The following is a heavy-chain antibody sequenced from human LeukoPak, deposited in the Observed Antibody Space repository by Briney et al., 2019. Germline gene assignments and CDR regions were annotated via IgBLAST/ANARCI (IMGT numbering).Heavy chain of an antibody. D-gene: IGHD1/OR15-1a*01. CDR2: ISSSSTI. CDR3: WTNLRELDY. V-gene: IGHV3-48*02. Sequence: PGGSLRLSCAASGFTFSSYSMNWVRQAPGKGLEWVSYISSSSTIYYADSVKGRFTITRDNAKNSLYPQMNSLRDEDTAVYYCWTNLRELDYWSQGTLVTVSS. J-gene: IGHJ4*02. CDR1: GFTFSSYS.